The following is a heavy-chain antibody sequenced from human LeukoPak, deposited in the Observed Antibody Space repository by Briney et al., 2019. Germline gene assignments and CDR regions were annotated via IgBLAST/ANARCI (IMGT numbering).Heavy chain of an antibody. V-gene: IGHV3-15*01. Sequence: PGGSLRLSCAASGFTFSNAWMSWVRQAPGKGLEWVGRIKSKTDGGTTDYAAPVKGRFTISRDDSKNTLYLQMNGLKTEDTAVYYCTTEDIVVVPAANYWGQGTLVTVSS. CDR1: GFTFSNAW. D-gene: IGHD2-2*01. J-gene: IGHJ4*02. CDR2: IKSKTDGGTT. CDR3: TTEDIVVVPAANY.